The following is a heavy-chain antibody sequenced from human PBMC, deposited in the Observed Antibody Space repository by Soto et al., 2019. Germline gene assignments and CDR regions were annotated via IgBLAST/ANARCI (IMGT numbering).Heavy chain of an antibody. V-gene: IGHV4-39*02. CDR3: ARLVVVAPVANA. D-gene: IGHD2-2*01. J-gene: IGHJ5*02. CDR2: IFYTGTT. Sequence: SETLSLTCSVSGGSISYNSYYWGWIRQPPGKGLEWVGGIFYTGTTYYSPSLKDRVTMSVYTSKNSFSLNLTSVTAADTAVYFCARLVVVAPVANAWGQGTLVTVSS. CDR1: GGSISYNSYY.